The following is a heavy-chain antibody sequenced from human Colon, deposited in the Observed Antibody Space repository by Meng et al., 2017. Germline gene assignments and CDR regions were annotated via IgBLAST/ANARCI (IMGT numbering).Heavy chain of an antibody. Sequence: GQLEGSGPGPVRPSETLSLTCTVSGGSVSSGSYYWSWIRQPPGKGLEWIGYIYYTGSTNYNPSLKSRVTISVDTSKNQFSLKLSSVTAADTAVYYCARGPLDYWGQGTLVTVSS. V-gene: IGHV4-61*01. CDR1: GGSVSSGSYY. CDR2: IYYTGST. J-gene: IGHJ4*02. CDR3: ARGPLDY.